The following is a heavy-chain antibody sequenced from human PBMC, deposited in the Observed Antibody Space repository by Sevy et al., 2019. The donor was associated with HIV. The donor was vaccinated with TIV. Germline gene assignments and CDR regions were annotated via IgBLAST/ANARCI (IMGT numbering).Heavy chain of an antibody. V-gene: IGHV1-18*01. Sequence: ASVKVSCKASGYTFTSYGISWVRQAPGQGLEWMGWISAYNGNTNYAQKLQGRVTMTTDTSTSTAYMELRSLRSDDTAVYYCARLDAPDYDFWSGYYSSNCYYYGMDVWGQGTTVTVSS. CDR1: GYTFTSYG. J-gene: IGHJ6*02. CDR2: ISAYNGNT. D-gene: IGHD3-3*01. CDR3: ARLDAPDYDFWSGYYSSNCYYYGMDV.